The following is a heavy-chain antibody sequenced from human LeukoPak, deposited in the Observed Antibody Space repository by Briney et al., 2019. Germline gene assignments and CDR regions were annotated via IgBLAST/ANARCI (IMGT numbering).Heavy chain of an antibody. Sequence: SETLSLTCTVSGGSVSSGSYYWSWIRQPPGKGLEWIAYIYYSGSTNYNPSLKSRVTISVDTSKNQFSLKLSSVTAADTAVYYCVRAYYYDSSGYYPYYHYGMDVWGQGTTVTVSS. V-gene: IGHV4-61*01. CDR2: IYYSGST. D-gene: IGHD3-22*01. CDR1: GGSVSSGSYY. J-gene: IGHJ6*02. CDR3: VRAYYYDSSGYYPYYHYGMDV.